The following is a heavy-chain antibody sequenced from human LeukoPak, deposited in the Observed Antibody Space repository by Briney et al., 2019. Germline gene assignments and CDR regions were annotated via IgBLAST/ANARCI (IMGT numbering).Heavy chain of an antibody. J-gene: IGHJ4*02. CDR3: AKDRRYCSSTSCYKTENYFDY. CDR1: GFTFRNYV. CDR2: ISYDGSNK. Sequence: GGSLRLSCAASGFTFRNYVIHWVRQAPGKGLEWVAVISYDGSNKYYADSVKGRFTISRDNSKNTLYLQMNSLRAEDTAVYYCAKDRRYCSSTSCYKTENYFDYWGQGTLVTVSS. D-gene: IGHD2-2*02. V-gene: IGHV3-30*18.